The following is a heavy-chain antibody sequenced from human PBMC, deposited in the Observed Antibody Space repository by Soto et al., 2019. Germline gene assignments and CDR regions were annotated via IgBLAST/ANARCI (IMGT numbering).Heavy chain of an antibody. J-gene: IGHJ4*02. V-gene: IGHV3-23*01. CDR2: IGRTNNT. CDR1: GFTFSNSA. D-gene: IGHD3-16*02. Sequence: GGSLRLSCAASGFTFSNSAMTWVRQALGKGPEWVSSIGRTNNTHYADSEKGRCAISRDNSQNTLYLQMNSLKAEDTAVYFCAKVDVYSYRTDHWGQGTLVTVS. CDR3: AKVDVYSYRTDH.